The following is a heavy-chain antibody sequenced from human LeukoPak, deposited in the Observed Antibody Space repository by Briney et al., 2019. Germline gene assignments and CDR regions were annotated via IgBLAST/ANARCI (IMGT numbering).Heavy chain of an antibody. D-gene: IGHD3-9*01. V-gene: IGHV4-59*01. CDR2: IYYSGST. CDR1: GGSISSYY. Sequence: PSETLSLTCTVSGGSISSYYWSWIRQPPGKGLEWIGYIYYSGSTNYNPSLKSRVTISVDTSKNQFSLKLSSVTAADTAVYYCARAYFDWLSAYYYMDVWGKGTTVTISS. J-gene: IGHJ6*03. CDR3: ARAYFDWLSAYYYMDV.